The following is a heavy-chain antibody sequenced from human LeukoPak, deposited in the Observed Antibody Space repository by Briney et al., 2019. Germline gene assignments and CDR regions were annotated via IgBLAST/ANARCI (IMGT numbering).Heavy chain of an antibody. CDR3: ARESLYCSSTSCYGRPFDY. CDR1: GGSISSYY. V-gene: IGHV4-59*01. CDR2: IYYSGST. Sequence: PSETLSLTCTVSGGSISSYYWSWIRQPPGKGLEWIGYIYYSGSTNYNPSLKSRVTISVDTSKNQFSLKLSSVTAADTAVYYCARESLYCSSTSCYGRPFDYWGQGTLVTVSS. J-gene: IGHJ4*02. D-gene: IGHD2-2*01.